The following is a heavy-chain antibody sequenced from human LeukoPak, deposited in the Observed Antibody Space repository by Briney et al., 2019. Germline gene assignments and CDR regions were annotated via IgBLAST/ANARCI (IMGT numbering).Heavy chain of an antibody. D-gene: IGHD1-26*01. CDR2: IKYDASST. Sequence: GGSLRLSCADSGFTFSSHWMHWVRHAPGKGLVWVSRIKYDASSTSYADSVKGRFTISRDNAKNTLYLQMNSLRAEDTAVYYCARGATYAYYQDYWGQGTLVTVSS. V-gene: IGHV3-74*01. CDR1: GFTFSSHW. J-gene: IGHJ4*02. CDR3: ARGATYAYYQDY.